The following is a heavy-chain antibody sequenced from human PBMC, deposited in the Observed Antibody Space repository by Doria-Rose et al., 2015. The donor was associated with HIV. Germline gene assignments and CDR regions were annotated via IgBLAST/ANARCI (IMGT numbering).Heavy chain of an antibody. J-gene: IGHJ4*02. CDR2: INPSAGST. D-gene: IGHD6-13*01. V-gene: IGHV1-46*01. CDR3: ARGGWSSTWYYFDY. Sequence: MHWVRQAPGQGLEWMGVINPSAGSTSSAQKFQGRVTMTWDTSTSTVYMELSSLRSEDTAVYYCARGGWSSTWYYFDYWGQGTLVTVSS.